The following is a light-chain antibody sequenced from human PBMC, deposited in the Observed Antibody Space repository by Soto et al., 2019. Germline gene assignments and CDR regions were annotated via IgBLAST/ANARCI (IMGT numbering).Light chain of an antibody. J-gene: IGLJ1*01. CDR3: SSYTSSSTYV. Sequence: ALTQPASVSGSPGQSIAISCTGTSSDVGGYNYVSWYQQHPGKAPKLMVYDVSNRPSGVSNRFSGSKSGNTASLTISGLQAEDEADYYCSSYTSSSTYVFGTGTKLTVL. CDR2: DVS. CDR1: SSDVGGYNY. V-gene: IGLV2-14*01.